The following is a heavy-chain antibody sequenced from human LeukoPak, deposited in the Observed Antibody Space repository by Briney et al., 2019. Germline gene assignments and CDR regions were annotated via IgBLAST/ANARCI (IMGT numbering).Heavy chain of an antibody. D-gene: IGHD3-10*01. J-gene: IGHJ4*02. Sequence: GGSLRLSCAASRFTFSSYWMSWVRQAPGKGLEWVANIKQDGSEKNYVDSVKGRFTISRDNAKNSLYLQMSSLRVEDTAVYYCATDRAYFDYWGQGTLVTVSS. CDR3: ATDRAYFDY. CDR1: RFTFSSYW. V-gene: IGHV3-7*01. CDR2: IKQDGSEK.